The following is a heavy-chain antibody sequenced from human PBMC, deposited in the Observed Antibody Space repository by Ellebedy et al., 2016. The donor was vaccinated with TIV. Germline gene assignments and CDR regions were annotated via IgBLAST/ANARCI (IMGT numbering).Heavy chain of an antibody. CDR1: GGTFSSYA. CDR2: IIPILGIA. V-gene: IGHV1-69*04. Sequence: ASVKVSCKASGGTFSSYAISWVRQAPGQGLEWMGRIIPILGIANYAQKFQGRVTITADKSTSTAYMELSSLRSEDTAVYYCARDSAVDTVLTYWGQGSRVTVSS. CDR3: ARDSAVDTVLTY. J-gene: IGHJ4*02. D-gene: IGHD5-18*01.